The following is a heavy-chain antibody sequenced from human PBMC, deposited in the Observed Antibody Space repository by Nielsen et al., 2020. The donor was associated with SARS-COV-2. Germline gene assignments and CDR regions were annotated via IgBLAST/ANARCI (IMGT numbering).Heavy chain of an antibody. CDR3: AGPAS. J-gene: IGHJ5*02. V-gene: IGHV3-9*01. CDR2: VSWDGANI. Sequence: GGSLRLSCEASDFTFDDYAMHWVRQIPGKGLGWLSGVSWDGANIHYADSVKGRFTISRDNAKNSLYLQMDNLRVDDTAVYYCAGPASWGQGTVVTVSA. CDR1: DFTFDDYA. D-gene: IGHD2-2*01.